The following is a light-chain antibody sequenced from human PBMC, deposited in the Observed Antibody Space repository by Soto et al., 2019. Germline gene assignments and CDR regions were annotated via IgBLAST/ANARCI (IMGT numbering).Light chain of an antibody. Sequence: QPVLTQTPSVSGAPGQKITMSCTGSSSNIGAGYDVHWYQQLPGAAPRLLIYADNNRPSGVPDRFSASNSGTSASLAITGLQGEDEAVYYCQSYDTSLSGVIFGAGTKLNVL. J-gene: IGLJ2*01. CDR3: QSYDTSLSGVI. CDR1: SSNIGAGYD. V-gene: IGLV1-40*01. CDR2: ADN.